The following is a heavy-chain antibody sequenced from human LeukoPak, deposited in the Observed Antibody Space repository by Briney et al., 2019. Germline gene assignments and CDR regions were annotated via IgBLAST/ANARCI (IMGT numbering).Heavy chain of an antibody. CDR1: GYTFTSYD. CDR3: ARAGAIHYYYYYGMDV. CDR2: MNPNSGNT. Sequence: ASVKVSCKASGYTFTSYDINWVRQATGQGLEWMGWMNPNSGNTGYAQKFQGRVTMTRNTSISTAYMELSSLRSEDTAVYYCARAGAIHYYYYYGMDVWGQGILVTVSS. V-gene: IGHV1-8*01. J-gene: IGHJ6*02. D-gene: IGHD4/OR15-4a*01.